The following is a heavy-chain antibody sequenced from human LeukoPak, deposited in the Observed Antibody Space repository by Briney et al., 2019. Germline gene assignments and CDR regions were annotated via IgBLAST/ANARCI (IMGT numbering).Heavy chain of an antibody. D-gene: IGHD3-22*01. CDR3: ARDPDSSGYYLSGDY. CDR1: GYTFTGYY. CDR2: INPNSGGT. V-gene: IGHV1-2*02. Sequence: ASVKVSCKASGYTFTGYYMHWVRQAPGQGLEWMGWINPNSGGTNYAQKFQGRVTMTRDTFISTAYMELSRLRSDDTAVYYCARDPDSSGYYLSGDYWGQGTLVTVSS. J-gene: IGHJ4*02.